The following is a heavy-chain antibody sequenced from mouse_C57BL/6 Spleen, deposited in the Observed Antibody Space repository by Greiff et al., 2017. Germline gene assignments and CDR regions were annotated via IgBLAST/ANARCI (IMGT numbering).Heavy chain of an antibody. CDR3: ARMGDGYYLYYFDY. CDR1: GYTFTSYW. Sequence: QVQLQQPGAELVKPGASVKMSCKASGYTFTSYWITWVKQRPGQGLEWIGDIYPGSGSTNYNEKFKSKATLTVDTSSSTAYMQLSSLTSADSAVYYCARMGDGYYLYYFDYWGQGTTLTVSS. D-gene: IGHD2-3*01. J-gene: IGHJ2*01. V-gene: IGHV1-55*01. CDR2: IYPGSGST.